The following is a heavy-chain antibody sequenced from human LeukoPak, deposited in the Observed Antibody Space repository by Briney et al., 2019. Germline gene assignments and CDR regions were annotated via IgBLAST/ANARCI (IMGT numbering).Heavy chain of an antibody. V-gene: IGHV3-30*02. CDR2: IQYDGTNQ. D-gene: IGHD2-2*01. J-gene: IGHJ4*02. Sequence: PGGSLRLSCAASEFTFSSYGMHWVRQAPGKGLEWVAFIQYDGTNQYYADSVKGRFTISRDNPNSPLWLQMNSLGAEDTALYFCAKERDPWGTSTSSYLDYWGQGALVTVSS. CDR1: EFTFSSYG. CDR3: AKERDPWGTSTSSYLDY.